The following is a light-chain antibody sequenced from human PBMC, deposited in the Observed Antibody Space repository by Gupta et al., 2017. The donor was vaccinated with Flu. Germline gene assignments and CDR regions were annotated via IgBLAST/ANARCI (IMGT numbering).Light chain of an antibody. J-gene: IGKJ5*01. Sequence: ATLSLSPGERATLSCRASQSVSRYVAWLQQKPGQAPRLLIYDASNRATGIPARFSGSGSGTDFTLTISSLEPEDFAVYYCQQHSNWPPVTFGQGTRLEIK. CDR2: DAS. CDR3: QQHSNWPPVT. V-gene: IGKV3-11*01. CDR1: QSVSRY.